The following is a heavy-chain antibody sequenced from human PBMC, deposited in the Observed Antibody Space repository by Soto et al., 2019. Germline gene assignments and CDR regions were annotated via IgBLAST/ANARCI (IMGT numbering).Heavy chain of an antibody. Sequence: QITLKESGPTLVKPTQTLTLTCTFSGFSLSTSGVGVGWIRQPPGKALEWLALIYWDDDKRYSPSLKSRLTITKDTSKNQAVLTMTNMDPVDTATYYCARGGVVVPAAIAWGSPPMYAWFDPWGQGTLVTVSS. D-gene: IGHD2-2*01. V-gene: IGHV2-5*02. J-gene: IGHJ5*02. CDR2: IYWDDDK. CDR1: GFSLSTSGVG. CDR3: ARGGVVVPAAIAWGSPPMYAWFDP.